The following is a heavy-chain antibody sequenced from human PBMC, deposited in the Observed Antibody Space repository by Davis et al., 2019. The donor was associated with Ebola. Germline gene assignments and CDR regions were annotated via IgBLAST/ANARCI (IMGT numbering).Heavy chain of an antibody. CDR1: GFTFSSYS. J-gene: IGHJ4*02. Sequence: GESLKISCAASGFTFSSYSMNWVRQAPGKGLEWVSYISSSSSTIYYADSVKGRFTISRDNAKNSLYLQMNSLRAADTAVYYRARLMGYQLLRFDYWGQGTLVTVSS. CDR3: ARLMGYQLLRFDY. V-gene: IGHV3-48*04. CDR2: ISSSSSTI. D-gene: IGHD2-2*01.